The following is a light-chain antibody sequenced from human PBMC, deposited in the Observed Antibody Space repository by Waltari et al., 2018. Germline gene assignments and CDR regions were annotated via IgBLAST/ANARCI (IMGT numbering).Light chain of an antibody. J-gene: IGLJ7*01. Sequence: QSGLTQPPSLSAAPGQKVTISCSGTSSNIGNNYVAWYQQLPGTVPKLLIYENYQQPSGIPDRFAGSRSGTSATLVITGLLTGDEADYYCGTWDSSLSGAVFGGGTHLTVL. CDR1: SSNIGNNY. CDR2: ENY. V-gene: IGLV1-51*02. CDR3: GTWDSSLSGAV.